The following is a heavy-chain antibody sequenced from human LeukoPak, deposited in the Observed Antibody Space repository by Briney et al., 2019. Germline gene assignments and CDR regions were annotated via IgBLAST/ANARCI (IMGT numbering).Heavy chain of an antibody. J-gene: IGHJ4*02. CDR1: GFTFSSYS. CDR3: ARVRGYSYGHFDY. Sequence: PGGSLRLSCAASGFTFSSYSMSWVRQAPGKGLKWVSYISSSSSTIYYADSVKGRFTISRDNAKNSLYLQMNSLRAEDTAVYYCARVRGYSYGHFDYWGQGTLVTVSS. D-gene: IGHD5-18*01. V-gene: IGHV3-48*01. CDR2: ISSSSSTI.